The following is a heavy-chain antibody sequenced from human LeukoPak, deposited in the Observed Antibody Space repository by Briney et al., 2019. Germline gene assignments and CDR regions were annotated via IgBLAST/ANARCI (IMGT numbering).Heavy chain of an antibody. J-gene: IGHJ6*02. CDR3: AKERGSMITFRMDV. CDR2: ISYDGSNK. D-gene: IGHD3-16*01. CDR1: GFTFSSYA. V-gene: IGHV3-30*07. Sequence: PGGSLRLSCAASGFTFSSYAMHWVRQAPGKGLEWVAVISYDGSNKYYADSVKGRFTISRDNSKNTLYLQMNSLRAEDTAVYYCAKERGSMITFRMDVWGQGTTVTVSS.